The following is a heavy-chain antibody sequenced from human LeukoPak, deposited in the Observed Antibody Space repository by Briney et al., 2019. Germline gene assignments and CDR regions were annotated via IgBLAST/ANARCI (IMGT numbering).Heavy chain of an antibody. Sequence: GGSLRLSCAASGFTFSSYSMNWVRQAPGKGLEWVSYISSSSSTIYYADSVKGRFTISRDNAKNSLYLQMNSLRAEDTAVYYCARTLYGSGSSWGFDYWGQGTLVTVSS. V-gene: IGHV3-48*04. J-gene: IGHJ4*02. D-gene: IGHD3-10*01. CDR1: GFTFSSYS. CDR3: ARTLYGSGSSWGFDY. CDR2: ISSSSSTI.